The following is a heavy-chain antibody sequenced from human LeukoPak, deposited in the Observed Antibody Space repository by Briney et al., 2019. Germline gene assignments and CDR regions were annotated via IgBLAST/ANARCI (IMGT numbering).Heavy chain of an antibody. Sequence: PSETLSLTCTVSGGSISSGSYYWSWIRQPAGKGLEWIGRIYTSGSTNYNPSLKSRVTISVDTSKNQFSLKLSSVTAADTAVYYCARGPTTVRDYYYYYMDVWGKGTTVTVSS. J-gene: IGHJ6*03. D-gene: IGHD4-11*01. CDR3: ARGPTTVRDYYYYYMDV. CDR1: GGSISSGSYY. CDR2: IYTSGST. V-gene: IGHV4-61*02.